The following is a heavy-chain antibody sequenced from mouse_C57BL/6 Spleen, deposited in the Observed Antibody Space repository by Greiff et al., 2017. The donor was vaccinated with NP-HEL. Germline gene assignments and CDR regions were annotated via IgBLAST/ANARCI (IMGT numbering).Heavy chain of an antibody. V-gene: IGHV1-63*01. CDR3: ARGDSGSSQPFDV. D-gene: IGHD1-1*01. CDR1: GYTFTNYW. CDR2: IYPGGGYT. J-gene: IGHJ1*03. Sequence: VQLQQSGAELVRPGTSVKMSCKASGYTFTNYWIGWAKQRPGHGLEWIGDIYPGGGYTNYNEKFKGKATRTADKSSSTAYMQFSSLTSEDSAIYYCARGDSGSSQPFDVWGTGTTVTVSS.